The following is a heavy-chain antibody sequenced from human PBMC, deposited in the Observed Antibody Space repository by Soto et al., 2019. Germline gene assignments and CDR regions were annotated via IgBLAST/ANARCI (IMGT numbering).Heavy chain of an antibody. CDR2: ISSSSSYI. CDR3: AREWMTTVPHYAFDI. V-gene: IGHV3-21*01. J-gene: IGHJ3*02. D-gene: IGHD4-17*01. Sequence: EVQLVESGGGLVKPGWSLRLSCAASAFTVSRYSRNWGRQAPGKGLEWVSSISSSSSYIYYADSVKGRFTISRDNAKNSLYLQMNSLRAEDTAPDYCAREWMTTVPHYAFDIWGQGTMVTVSS. CDR1: AFTVSRYS.